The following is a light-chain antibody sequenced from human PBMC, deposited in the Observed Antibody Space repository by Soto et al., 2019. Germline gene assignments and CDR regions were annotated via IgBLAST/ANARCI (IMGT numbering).Light chain of an antibody. Sequence: QSALTQPASVSGSPGQSITISCTGTSSDVGAYNYVSWYQQHPGKAPKLMIYDVSNRPSGVSNRFSGSKSGNTASLTISGLQAEDEADYYCSSFTSSSTPVVCGGGTKLTVL. CDR2: DVS. CDR3: SSFTSSSTPVV. V-gene: IGLV2-14*03. J-gene: IGLJ3*02. CDR1: SSDVGAYNY.